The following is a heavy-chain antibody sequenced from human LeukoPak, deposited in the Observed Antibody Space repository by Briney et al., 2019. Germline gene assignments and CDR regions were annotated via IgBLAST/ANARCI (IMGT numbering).Heavy chain of an antibody. V-gene: IGHV1-69*01. D-gene: IGHD1-1*01. J-gene: IGHJ6*03. CDR1: GGTFSSYA. Sequence: GSSVKVSCKASGGTFSSYAISWVRQAPGQGLEWMGGIIPIFSTANYAQKFQGRVTITADESTSTAYMELSSLRSEDTAVYYCASPPSGLERPIYYYYYMDVWGKGTTVTVSS. CDR2: IIPIFSTA. CDR3: ASPPSGLERPIYYYYYMDV.